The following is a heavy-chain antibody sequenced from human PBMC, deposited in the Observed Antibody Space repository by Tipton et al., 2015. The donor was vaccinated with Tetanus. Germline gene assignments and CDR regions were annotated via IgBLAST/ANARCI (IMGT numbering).Heavy chain of an antibody. Sequence: GLVKPSETLSLMCSVSGASISNYYWSWIRQAPWRGLEWIGYVYLSGSYNYNPSLKSRVTISMDTSKIQFSLQLTSVTVADTAVYYCARGSRYGSGYTSYFDSWGQGMPVPVSS. CDR2: VYLSGSY. D-gene: IGHD5-18*01. J-gene: IGHJ4*02. CDR1: GASISNYY. CDR3: ARGSRYGSGYTSYFDS. V-gene: IGHV4-59*12.